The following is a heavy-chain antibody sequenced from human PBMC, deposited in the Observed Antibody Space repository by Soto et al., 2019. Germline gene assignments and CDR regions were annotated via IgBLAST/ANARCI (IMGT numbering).Heavy chain of an antibody. CDR3: ARAGVVPFAY. Sequence: EVQLVESGGGLVQPGRSLRLSCAASGFTFSSYDMHWVRQAPGQGLEWVSAIGTAGDTYYPGSVKGRFTISRENAKNSLYLQMNSLRAGDTAVYYCARAGVVPFAYWGQGTLVTVSS. J-gene: IGHJ4*02. V-gene: IGHV3-13*04. D-gene: IGHD2-15*01. CDR2: IGTAGDT. CDR1: GFTFSSYD.